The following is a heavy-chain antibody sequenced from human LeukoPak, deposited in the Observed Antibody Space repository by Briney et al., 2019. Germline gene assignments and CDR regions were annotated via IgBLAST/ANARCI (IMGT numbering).Heavy chain of an antibody. J-gene: IGHJ4*02. CDR1: GGTFSSYA. D-gene: IGHD3-22*01. V-gene: IGHV1-69*05. CDR2: IIPRFTP. CDR3: AREELGERSVSPRHHSSGYYDY. Sequence: SVKVSCKASGGTFSSYAISWVRQAPGQGLEWMGGIIPRFTPNYAQHFQGRVTITTDEATTTAYLELSNLRSDDTAVYYCAREELGERSVSPRHHSSGYYDYWGQGTLVTVSS.